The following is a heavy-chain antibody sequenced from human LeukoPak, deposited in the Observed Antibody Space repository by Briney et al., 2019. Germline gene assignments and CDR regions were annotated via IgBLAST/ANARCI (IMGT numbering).Heavy chain of an antibody. D-gene: IGHD3-10*01. CDR3: ARVEATYYYGSATPYSPY. CDR2: IRYDGSNT. Sequence: GGSLRLSCEASGFTFSSYGMHWARQAPGKGPEWVAFIRYDGSNTYYADSVKGRFTISRDNSKNTLYLQMKSLKVEDTSVYYCARVEATYYYGSATPYSPYWGQGSLVTVSS. J-gene: IGHJ4*02. V-gene: IGHV3-30*02. CDR1: GFTFSSYG.